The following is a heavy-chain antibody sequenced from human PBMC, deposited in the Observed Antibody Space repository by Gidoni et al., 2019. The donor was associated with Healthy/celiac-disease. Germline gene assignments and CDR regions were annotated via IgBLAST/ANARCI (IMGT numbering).Heavy chain of an antibody. Sequence: QVQLVESGGGVVQPGRSLSLSCAASGFTFSSYGMHWLRQAPGKGLEWVAVISYDGSNKYYADSVKGRFTISRDNSKNTLYLQMNSLRAEDTAVYYCAKAAQQWLAAYFDYWGQGTLVTVSS. D-gene: IGHD6-19*01. J-gene: IGHJ4*02. V-gene: IGHV3-30*18. CDR2: ISYDGSNK. CDR3: AKAAQQWLAAYFDY. CDR1: GFTFSSYG.